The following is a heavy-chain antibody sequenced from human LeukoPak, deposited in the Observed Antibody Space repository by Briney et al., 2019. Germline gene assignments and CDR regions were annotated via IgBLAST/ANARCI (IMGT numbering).Heavy chain of an antibody. Sequence: GGCLRLSCAASGFPFSGYGMHWVRQAPGKGLEWVAVAYGDGSSQYYADSVKGRFTISKDNPKNTLYLQMNSLRAEDTAVYYCAREDGSYYPPDAFDIWGQGTMVTVSS. V-gene: IGHV3-33*01. CDR1: GFPFSGYG. CDR3: AREDGSYYPPDAFDI. CDR2: AYGDGSSQ. D-gene: IGHD1-26*01. J-gene: IGHJ3*02.